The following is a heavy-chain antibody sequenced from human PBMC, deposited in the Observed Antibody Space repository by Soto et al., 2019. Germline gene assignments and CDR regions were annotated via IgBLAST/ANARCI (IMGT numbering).Heavy chain of an antibody. CDR1: GGSISSGGYY. CDR2: IYYSGST. J-gene: IGHJ4*02. V-gene: IGHV4-31*03. D-gene: IGHD1-1*01. CDR3: ARVRWNDESIDY. Sequence: PSETLSLTCTVSGGSISSGGYYWSWIRQHPGKGLEWIRYIYYSGSTYYNPSLKSRVTISVDTSKNQFSLKLSSVTAADTAVYYCARVRWNDESIDYWGQGTLVTVSS.